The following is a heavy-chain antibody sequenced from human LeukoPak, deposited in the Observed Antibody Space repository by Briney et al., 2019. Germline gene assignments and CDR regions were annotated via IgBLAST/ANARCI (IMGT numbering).Heavy chain of an antibody. V-gene: IGHV1-2*02. J-gene: IGHJ6*03. CDR3: ARGDIVVVPAADTYYHYMDV. D-gene: IGHD2-2*01. CDR2: INPNSGGT. Sequence: ASVKVSCKASGYTFTGYYMHWVRQAPGQGLEWMGWINPNSGGTNYAQKFQGRVTMTRDTSISTAYMELSRLRSDDTAVYYCARGDIVVVPAADTYYHYMDVWGKGTTVTVSS. CDR1: GYTFTGYY.